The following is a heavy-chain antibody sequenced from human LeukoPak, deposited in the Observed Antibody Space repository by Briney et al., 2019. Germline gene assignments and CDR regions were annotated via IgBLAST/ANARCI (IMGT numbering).Heavy chain of an antibody. D-gene: IGHD4-17*01. CDR2: IYYSGST. Sequence: SETLSLTCTVSGGSISSYYWSWIRQPPGKGLEWIGYIYYSGSTNYNPSLKSRVTISVDTSKNQFSLKLSSVTAADTAMYYCARERYGDYIDYWGQGTLVTVSS. V-gene: IGHV4-59*01. CDR1: GGSISSYY. J-gene: IGHJ4*02. CDR3: ARERYGDYIDY.